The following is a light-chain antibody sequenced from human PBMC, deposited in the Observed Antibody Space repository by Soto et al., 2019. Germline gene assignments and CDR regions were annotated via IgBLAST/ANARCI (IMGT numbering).Light chain of an antibody. J-gene: IGKJ1*01. V-gene: IGKV1-9*01. CDR3: QQYNSYSWT. CDR1: QGISSY. Sequence: IQLTQSPSSLSASVGDRVTITCRASQGISSYLAWYQQRSGKAPKLLIFAASTLQSGVPSRFSGSGSGTDFTLTISSLQPDDFATYYCQQYNSYSWTFGQGTKVDI. CDR2: AAS.